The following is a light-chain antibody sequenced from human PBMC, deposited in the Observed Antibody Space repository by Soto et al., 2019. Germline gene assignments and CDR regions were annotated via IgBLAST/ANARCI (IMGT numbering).Light chain of an antibody. Sequence: DIVLTQSPGTLSLSPGERATLSCRASPSVSSRYLAWYQQKPGQAPRLLMYDASSRATGIPDRFSGSGSETDFTLTISRLEPEDFAVYFCQHYGISRTFGQGTKVEIK. CDR3: QHYGISRT. V-gene: IGKV3-20*01. CDR1: PSVSSRY. CDR2: DAS. J-gene: IGKJ1*01.